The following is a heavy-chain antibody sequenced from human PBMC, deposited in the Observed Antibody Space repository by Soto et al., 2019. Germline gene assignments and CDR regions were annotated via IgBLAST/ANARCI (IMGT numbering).Heavy chain of an antibody. CDR3: ARLFCDSTSYPRHYFDS. V-gene: IGHV3-48*01. CDR1: RFTLATYS. J-gene: IGHJ4*02. CDR2: ISVGGTTI. Sequence: GGSLRLSCAASRFTLATYSVSWVRQAPGKGLEWIAYISVGGTTIYYADSVKGRFTISRDDAKNSVYLQINSLGAEDTAVYYCARLFCDSTSYPRHYFDSWGQGTPVTVSS. D-gene: IGHD2-2*01.